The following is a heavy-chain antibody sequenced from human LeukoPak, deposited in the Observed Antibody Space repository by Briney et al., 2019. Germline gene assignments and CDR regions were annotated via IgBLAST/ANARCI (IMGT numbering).Heavy chain of an antibody. Sequence: GGSLRLACGASEFTFSRYGMHWVRQAPGKGLEWVAVISYDGSNKYYADSVKGRFTISRDNSKNTLYLQMNSLRAEDTAVYYCAKNYDYGGRGRPFDPWGQGTLVTVSS. CDR3: AKNYDYGGRGRPFDP. D-gene: IGHD4-23*01. J-gene: IGHJ5*02. V-gene: IGHV3-30*18. CDR2: ISYDGSNK. CDR1: EFTFSRYG.